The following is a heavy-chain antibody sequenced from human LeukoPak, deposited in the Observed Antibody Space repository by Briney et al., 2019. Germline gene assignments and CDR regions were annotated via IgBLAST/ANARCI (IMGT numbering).Heavy chain of an antibody. Sequence: GGSLRLSCAASGFTFSSYAMSWVRQAPGKGLEWVSAISGSGGSTYYADSVKGRFTISRDNSNNTLYLQMNSPRGDDTAVYYCAREWCSSTSCYIEGGMDVWGQGTTVTVSS. CDR1: GFTFSSYA. J-gene: IGHJ6*02. CDR2: ISGSGGST. V-gene: IGHV3-23*01. CDR3: AREWCSSTSCYIEGGMDV. D-gene: IGHD2-2*02.